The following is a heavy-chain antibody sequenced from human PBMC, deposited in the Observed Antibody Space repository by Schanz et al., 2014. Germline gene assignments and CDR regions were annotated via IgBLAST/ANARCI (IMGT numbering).Heavy chain of an antibody. D-gene: IGHD3-3*01. V-gene: IGHV4-59*12. CDR2: MYYSGST. CDR3: ARGVLGSGYRQQYYFDH. CDR1: GGSISGDY. Sequence: QVQLQGSGPGLVKPSETLSLTCIVSGGSISGDYWSWIRQPPGKGLEWIGYMYYSGSTNYNPSLNSRVTISVDTSKNQFSLKVTSVTPADTAVYYCARGVLGSGYRQQYYFDHWGQGTLVTVSS. J-gene: IGHJ4*02.